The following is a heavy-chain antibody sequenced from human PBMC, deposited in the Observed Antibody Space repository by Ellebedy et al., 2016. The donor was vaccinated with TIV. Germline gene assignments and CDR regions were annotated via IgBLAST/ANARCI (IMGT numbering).Heavy chain of an antibody. CDR3: ARDKRFQKHYGMDV. J-gene: IGHJ6*02. Sequence: GESLKISCSTSIFGFSSYSMNWVRQTPGKGLEWVSSISGSRSYIYYADSEKGRFTISRDNAKNSLYLEMTSLRAEDTAVYYCARDKRFQKHYGMDVWGQGTTVTVSS. CDR1: IFGFSSYS. CDR2: ISGSRSYI. V-gene: IGHV3-21*01.